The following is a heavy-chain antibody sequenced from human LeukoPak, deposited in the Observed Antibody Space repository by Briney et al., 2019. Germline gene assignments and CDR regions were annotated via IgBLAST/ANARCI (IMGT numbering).Heavy chain of an antibody. Sequence: PSETLSLTCAVYGGSFSGYYWSWIRQPPGKGLEWIGEINHSGSTNYNPSLKSRVTISVDTSKNQFSLKLSSVTAADTAVYYCRRNGDYVSWEVDAFDIWGQGTMVTVSS. J-gene: IGHJ3*02. CDR2: INHSGST. CDR1: GGSFSGYY. D-gene: IGHD4-17*01. CDR3: RRNGDYVSWEVDAFDI. V-gene: IGHV4-34*01.